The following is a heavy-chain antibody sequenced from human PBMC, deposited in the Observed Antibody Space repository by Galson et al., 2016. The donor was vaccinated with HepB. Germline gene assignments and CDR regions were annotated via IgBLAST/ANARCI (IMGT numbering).Heavy chain of an antibody. CDR3: ARAPGYSSRGNDS. J-gene: IGHJ4*02. CDR1: GGSIIGYS. CDR2: IYYTGST. D-gene: IGHD6-13*01. V-gene: IGHV4-59*08. Sequence: SETLSLTCSVSGGSIIGYSWNCIRQPPGKGLEWIASIYYTGSTNYNPTPQSRATITVDKSQKQFSLKLSSVTAADTDRYYCARAPGYSSRGNDSWGQGTLVTVSS.